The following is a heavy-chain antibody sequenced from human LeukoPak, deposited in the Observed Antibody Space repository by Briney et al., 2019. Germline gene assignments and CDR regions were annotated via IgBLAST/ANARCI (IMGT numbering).Heavy chain of an antibody. CDR1: GFTFSSYA. J-gene: IGHJ2*01. CDR2: ISGSGGST. Sequence: GGSLRLSCAASGFTFSSYAMSWVRQAPGKGLEWVSAISGSGGSTYYADSVKGRFTISRDNSKNTLYLQMNSLRAEDTAVYYCAKDRRNSGYGHWYFDLWGRGTLVTVSS. V-gene: IGHV3-23*01. CDR3: AKDRRNSGYGHWYFDL. D-gene: IGHD5-12*01.